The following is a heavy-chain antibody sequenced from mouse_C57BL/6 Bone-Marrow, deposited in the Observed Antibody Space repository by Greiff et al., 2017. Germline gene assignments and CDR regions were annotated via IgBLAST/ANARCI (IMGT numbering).Heavy chain of an antibody. CDR1: GFNIKDDY. J-gene: IGHJ4*01. Sequence: EVQRVESGAELVRPGASVKLSCTASGFNIKDDYMHWVKQRPEQGLEWIGWIDPEDGDTEYASKFQGKATITADTSSNTAYLQLSSLTSEDTAVYYCTTFGYVRAMDYWGQGTSVTVSS. CDR3: TTFGYVRAMDY. D-gene: IGHD2-2*01. V-gene: IGHV14-4*01. CDR2: IDPEDGDT.